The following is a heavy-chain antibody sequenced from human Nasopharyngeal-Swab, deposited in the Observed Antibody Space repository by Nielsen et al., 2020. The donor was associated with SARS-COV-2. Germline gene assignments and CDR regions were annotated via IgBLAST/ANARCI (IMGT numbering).Heavy chain of an antibody. CDR1: GFTFSSYG. D-gene: IGHD5/OR15-5a*01. CDR2: ISYDGSNK. V-gene: IGHV3-30*03. Sequence: GEFLKISCAASGFTFSSYGMHWVRQAPGKGLEWVAVISYDGSNKYYADSVKGRFTISRDNSKNTLYLQMNSLRAEDTAVYYCALAVYDYIDYWGQGTLVTVSS. J-gene: IGHJ4*02. CDR3: ALAVYDYIDY.